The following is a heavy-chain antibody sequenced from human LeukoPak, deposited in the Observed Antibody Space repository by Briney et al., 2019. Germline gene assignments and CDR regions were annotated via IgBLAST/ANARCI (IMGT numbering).Heavy chain of an antibody. CDR1: GFTSSSYA. Sequence: GGSLRLSCAASGFTSSSYAMSWVRQAPGKGLEWVSGISPSGDDTNYADSVKGRFTISRDNSKNTLYLQMNSLRAEDTAVYYCAKDQFDGYNAFAYWGQGTLVTVSS. V-gene: IGHV3-23*01. D-gene: IGHD5-24*01. CDR2: ISPSGDDT. CDR3: AKDQFDGYNAFAY. J-gene: IGHJ4*02.